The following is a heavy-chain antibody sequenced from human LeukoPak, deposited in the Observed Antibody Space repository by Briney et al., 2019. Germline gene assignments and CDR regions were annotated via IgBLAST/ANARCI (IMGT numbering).Heavy chain of an antibody. D-gene: IGHD5-18*01. CDR2: VYYSGST. J-gene: IGHJ4*02. V-gene: IGHV4-34*11. CDR1: GGSFSGYY. CDR3: ARCGYSYGTGYYFDY. Sequence: PSETLSLTCAIYGGSFSGYYWSWIRQPPGKGLEWIGYVYYSGSTYYNSSLKSRVTISVDTSKKQFSLNLSSVAAADTAVYYCARCGYSYGTGYYFDYWGQGTLVTVSS.